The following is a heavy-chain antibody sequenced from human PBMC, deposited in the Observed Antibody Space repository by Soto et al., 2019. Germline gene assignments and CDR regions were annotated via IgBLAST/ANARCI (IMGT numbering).Heavy chain of an antibody. J-gene: IGHJ4*02. Sequence: PSVKVSCKSSGYTFSSYAMHWVRQAPGQRLEWMGWINAGYGNTKSSQKFQDRVTISRDTSASTAYMELTSLRSEDTAVYYCARDTGDGTFDFWGQGTQVTVSS. CDR1: GYTFSSYA. V-gene: IGHV1-3*01. CDR2: INAGYGNT. CDR3: ARDTGDGTFDF. D-gene: IGHD7-27*01.